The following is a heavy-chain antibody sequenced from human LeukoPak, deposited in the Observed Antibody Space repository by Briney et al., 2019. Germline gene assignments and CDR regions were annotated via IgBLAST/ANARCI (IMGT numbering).Heavy chain of an antibody. Sequence: GGSLRLSCAASGFTLSSYAMSWVRQAPGKGLEWVSSISSSSSYIYYADSVKGRFTISRDNAKNSLYLQMNSLRAEDTAVYYCARDLDLGVTRWLEPEFDYWGQGTLVTVSS. J-gene: IGHJ4*02. CDR1: GFTLSSYA. CDR3: ARDLDLGVTRWLEPEFDY. CDR2: ISSSSSYI. D-gene: IGHD5-24*01. V-gene: IGHV3-21*01.